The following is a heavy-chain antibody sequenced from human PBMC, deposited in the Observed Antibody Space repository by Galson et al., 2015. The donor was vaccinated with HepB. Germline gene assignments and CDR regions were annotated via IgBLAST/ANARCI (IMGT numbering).Heavy chain of an antibody. CDR3: ARDRFHGRFDP. V-gene: IGHV4-59*01. CDR2: IYYSGST. J-gene: IGHJ5*02. CDR1: GGSISSYY. Sequence: ETLSLTCTVSGGSISSYYWSWIRQPPGKGLEWIGYIYYSGSTNYNPSLRSRVTISVDTSKNQFSLKLSSVTAADTAVYYCARDRFHGRFDPWGQGTLVTVSS.